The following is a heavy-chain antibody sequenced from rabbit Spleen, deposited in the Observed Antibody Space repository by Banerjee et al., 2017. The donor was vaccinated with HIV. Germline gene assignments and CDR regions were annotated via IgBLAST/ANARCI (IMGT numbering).Heavy chain of an antibody. D-gene: IGHD8-1*01. J-gene: IGHJ3*01. CDR2: INAITGKA. Sequence: QEQLVESGGGLVKPEGSLKLSCTASGFSFSNKAVMCWVRQAPGKGLEWIACINAITGKAVYANWAKGRFTISKTSSTTVTLQMTGLTAADTATYFCGRESTGTGSLYLWGQGTLVTVS. CDR3: GRESTGTGSLYL. CDR1: GFSFSNKAV. V-gene: IGHV1S45*01.